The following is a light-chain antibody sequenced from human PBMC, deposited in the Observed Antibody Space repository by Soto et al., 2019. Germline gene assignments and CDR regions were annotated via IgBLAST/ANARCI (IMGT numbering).Light chain of an antibody. J-gene: IGKJ2*01. CDR1: QSVSSY. CDR2: DAS. Sequence: EIVLTQSPATLSLSPGERATLSCRASQSVSSYLAWYQQKPGQAPRLLIYDASNRATGIPARFSGCGSGTDFTLTISSLEPEDFAVYYCQQRSNWPTFGQGTKLEIK. V-gene: IGKV3-11*01. CDR3: QQRSNWPT.